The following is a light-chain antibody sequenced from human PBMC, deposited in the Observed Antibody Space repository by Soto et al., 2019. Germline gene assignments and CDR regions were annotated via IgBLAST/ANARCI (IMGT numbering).Light chain of an antibody. V-gene: IGKV1-5*03. CDR3: QQYNYSWT. J-gene: IGKJ1*01. CDR1: QSISIW. Sequence: DIQMTQSPSTLSASVGDRVAISCRASQSISIWLAWYQQKPGKAPKLLIYKASSLESGVPSRFSGSGSGTEFTLTISSLQPDDFATYYCQQYNYSWTFGQGTKVKIK. CDR2: KAS.